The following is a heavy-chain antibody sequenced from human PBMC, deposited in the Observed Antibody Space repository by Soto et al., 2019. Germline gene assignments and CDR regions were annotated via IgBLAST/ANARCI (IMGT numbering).Heavy chain of an antibody. D-gene: IGHD6-19*01. V-gene: IGHV5-51*01. CDR3: ARHLAVAARYGMDV. CDR1: GYSFSRYW. CDR2: IYPGDSDT. Sequence: GESLKISCEGSGYSFSRYWIGWVRQMPGKGLEWMGIIYPGDSDTRYSPSFQGQVTISADKSISTAYLQWSSLKASDTAMYYCARHLAVAARYGMDVWVQGTTVTVSS. J-gene: IGHJ6*02.